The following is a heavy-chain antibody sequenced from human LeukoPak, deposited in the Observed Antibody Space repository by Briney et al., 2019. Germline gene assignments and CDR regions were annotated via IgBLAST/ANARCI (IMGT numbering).Heavy chain of an antibody. Sequence: SETLSLTCTVSGGSISSSSYYWGWIRQPPGKGLEWIGSIYYSGSTYYNPSLKSRVTISVDTSKNQFSLKLSSVTAADTAAYYCARLPPRSYDFWSGYASGYFDYWGQGTLVTVSS. CDR3: ARLPPRSYDFWSGYASGYFDY. CDR2: IYYSGST. D-gene: IGHD3-3*01. CDR1: GGSISSSSYY. J-gene: IGHJ4*02. V-gene: IGHV4-39*01.